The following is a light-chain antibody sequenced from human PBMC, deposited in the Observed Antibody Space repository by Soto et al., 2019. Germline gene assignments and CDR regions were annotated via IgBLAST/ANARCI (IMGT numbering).Light chain of an antibody. Sequence: IVMTQSPATLSLSPGERATLSCRASHSVSSHLAWYQKKPGQAPRLLIYGAYTRATGIPPRFSGSGSGTDVTLTISSLQSEDFAVYYGQKYNNWPMVFGNGTKVYVK. CDR2: GAY. CDR3: QKYNNWPMV. CDR1: HSVSSH. V-gene: IGKV3-15*01. J-gene: IGKJ1*01.